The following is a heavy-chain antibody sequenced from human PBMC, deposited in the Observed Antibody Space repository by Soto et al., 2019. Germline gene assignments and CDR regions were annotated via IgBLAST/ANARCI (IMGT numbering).Heavy chain of an antibody. CDR1: GDSVTSGSYY. J-gene: IGHJ6*02. Sequence: LPLTCIVSGDSVTSGSYYWTWLRQPPGKGLEWIGYISYTGRTKYNPSLQSRVTISVDTSKNDFSLNLSSVTAADTAVYFCAIEWRLLPYYVMNVSCPGTSVTVSS. CDR3: AIEWRLLPYYVMNV. V-gene: IGHV4-61*03. D-gene: IGHD3-3*01. CDR2: ISYTGRT.